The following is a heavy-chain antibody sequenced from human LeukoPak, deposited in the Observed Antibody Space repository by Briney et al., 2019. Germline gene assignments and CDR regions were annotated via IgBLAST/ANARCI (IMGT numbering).Heavy chain of an antibody. CDR2: IYYSGST. CDR1: GGSISSYY. CDR3: AGQIPSIDY. J-gene: IGHJ4*02. Sequence: PSETLSLTCSVSGGSISSYYWSWIRQPPGKGLEWIGYIYYSGSTYYNPSLKSRVTISVDTSKNQFSLKLSSVTAADTAVYYCAGQIPSIDYWGQGTLVTVSS. D-gene: IGHD6-6*01. V-gene: IGHV4-59*06.